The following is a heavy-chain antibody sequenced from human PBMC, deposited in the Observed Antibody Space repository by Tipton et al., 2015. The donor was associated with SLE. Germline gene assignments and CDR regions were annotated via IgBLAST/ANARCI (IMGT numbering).Heavy chain of an antibody. Sequence: TLSLTCAVYGGSFSGYYWSWIRQPAGKGLEWIGRIYTSGSTNYNPSLKSRVTISVDTSKNQFSLKLSSVTAADTAVYYCARDPGETDAFDIWGQGTMVTVSS. J-gene: IGHJ3*02. CDR2: IYTSGST. D-gene: IGHD3-10*01. CDR3: ARDPGETDAFDI. CDR1: GGSFSGYY. V-gene: IGHV4-4*07.